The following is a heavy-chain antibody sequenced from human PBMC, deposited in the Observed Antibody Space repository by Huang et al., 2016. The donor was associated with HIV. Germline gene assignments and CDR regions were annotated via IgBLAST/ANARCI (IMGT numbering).Heavy chain of an antibody. CDR1: FIFNDFA. J-gene: IGHJ6*03. CDR3: SPSGDDYFYFYMDV. D-gene: IGHD2-21*01. CDR2: VRSKAFGGAS. V-gene: IGHV3-49*03. Sequence: FIFNDFAINWFRQSPGKGLEWIGFVRSKAFGGASKTAPSVKDRFTVSRDEAKNVAFLQMENLQVDDTAVYYCSPSGDDYFYFYMDVWGNGTTVIVS.